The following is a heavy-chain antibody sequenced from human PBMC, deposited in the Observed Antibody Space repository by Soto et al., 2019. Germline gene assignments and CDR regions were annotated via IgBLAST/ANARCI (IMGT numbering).Heavy chain of an antibody. CDR1: GGTFSSYA. D-gene: IGHD2-2*01. J-gene: IGHJ6*02. Sequence: QVQLVQSGAEVKKPGSSVKVSCKASGGTFSSYAISWVRQAPGQGLEWMGGIIPISDTTNYAQKFQGRVTITADESTSTAYRELSSLRSEDTAVYYCARSQGSSTSLEIYDYYYYGMDVGGQGTTVTVSS. CDR3: ARSQGSSTSLEIYDYYYYGMDV. V-gene: IGHV1-69*01. CDR2: IIPISDTT.